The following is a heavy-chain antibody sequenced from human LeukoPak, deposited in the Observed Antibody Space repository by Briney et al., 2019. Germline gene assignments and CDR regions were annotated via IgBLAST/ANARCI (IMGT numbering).Heavy chain of an antibody. D-gene: IGHD6-19*01. CDR2: IRSKAYGGTT. J-gene: IGHJ6*03. CDR3: TRDGRSGYSSGYYYYYMDV. V-gene: IGHV3-49*04. Sequence: SGGSLRLSCAASGFTFSTYNMNGVRQAPGKGLEWVGFIRSKAYGGTTEYAASVKGRFTISRDDSKSIAYLQMNSLKTEDTAVYYCTRDGRSGYSSGYYYYYMDVWGKGTTVTIFS. CDR1: GFTFSTYN.